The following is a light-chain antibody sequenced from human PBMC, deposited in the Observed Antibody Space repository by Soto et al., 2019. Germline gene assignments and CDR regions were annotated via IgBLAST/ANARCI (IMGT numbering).Light chain of an antibody. CDR3: CSYAGSSTYVV. CDR2: EGS. J-gene: IGLJ2*01. V-gene: IGLV2-23*01. Sequence: QSALTQPASVSGSPGQSITISCTGTSSDVGSYNLVSWYQQHPGKAPKLMIYEGSKRPSGVSNRFSGSKSGNTASLTISGLQAEDEADYYCCSYAGSSTYVVFGGGTQQTVL. CDR1: SSDVGSYNL.